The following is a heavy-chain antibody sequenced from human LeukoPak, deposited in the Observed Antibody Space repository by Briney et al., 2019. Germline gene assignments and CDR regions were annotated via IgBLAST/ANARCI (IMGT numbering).Heavy chain of an antibody. Sequence: GGSLRLPCAASGFTFSSYSMSWVRQAPGKGLEWVSSISSGSTYIYYADSMKGRFTISRDNAKNSLYLQMNTLRAEDTAVYYCARDRIYSGIYHDTFDIWGHGTMVTVSS. CDR1: GFTFSSYS. V-gene: IGHV3-21*01. D-gene: IGHD1-26*01. CDR3: ARDRIYSGIYHDTFDI. J-gene: IGHJ3*02. CDR2: ISSGSTYI.